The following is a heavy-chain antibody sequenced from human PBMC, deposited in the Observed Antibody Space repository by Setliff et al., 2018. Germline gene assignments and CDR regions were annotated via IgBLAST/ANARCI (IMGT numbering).Heavy chain of an antibody. CDR1: SFTFSSYG. CDR2: INYDGTNK. CDR3: ARDGVFYAMDV. J-gene: IGHJ6*02. V-gene: IGHV3-33*01. Sequence: PGGSLRLSCAPSSFTFSSYGMHWVRQAPGKGLEWVAYINYDGTNKYHADSLKGRFTISRDNAKNSLFLQMNSLRAEDTALYYCARDGVFYAMDVWGHGTTVTVSS. D-gene: IGHD3-10*01.